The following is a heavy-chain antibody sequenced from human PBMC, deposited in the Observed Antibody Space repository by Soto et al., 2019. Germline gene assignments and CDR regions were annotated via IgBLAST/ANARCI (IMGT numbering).Heavy chain of an antibody. V-gene: IGHV5-10-1*01. J-gene: IGHJ6*02. CDR1: GYSFTSYW. D-gene: IGHD3-16*02. CDR2: IDPSDSYT. CDR3: ARHPISRLHYPYLIEPLPKIYGMDV. Sequence: PGEPLKMSCKGSGYSFTSYWISWVRQMPGKGLEWMGRIDPSDSYTNSSPSFQGHVTISADKSISTAYLQWSSLQASDTAMYYCARHPISRLHYPYLIEPLPKIYGMDVWGQGTTVTVSS.